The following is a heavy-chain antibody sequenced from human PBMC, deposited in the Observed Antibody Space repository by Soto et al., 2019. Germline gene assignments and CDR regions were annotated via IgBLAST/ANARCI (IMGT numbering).Heavy chain of an antibody. CDR3: AKDRGYCGGDCSRPYYYYHGMEV. V-gene: IGHV3-30*18. D-gene: IGHD2-21*02. Sequence: GGSLRLSCAASGFTFSSYGMHWVRQAPGKGLEWVAVISYDGSNKYYADSVKGRVTISRDKSKNTLYLQMNSLRAEHTAVYYCAKDRGYCGGDCSRPYYYYHGMEVWGQGTTGTAAS. CDR1: GFTFSSYG. J-gene: IGHJ6*02. CDR2: ISYDGSNK.